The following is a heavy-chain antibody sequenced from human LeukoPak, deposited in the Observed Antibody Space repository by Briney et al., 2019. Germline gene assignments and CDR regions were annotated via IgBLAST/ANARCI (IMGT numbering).Heavy chain of an antibody. CDR3: AKDRTAGYDGLVDY. CDR1: GFTFSSYA. Sequence: GGSLRLSCATSGFTFSSYAMSWVRQAPGKGLEWVSGISGSGGHTYYADSVKGRFTISRDHSKNTLYLQMNSLRAEDTAVYYCAKDRTAGYDGLVDYWGQGTLVTVSS. J-gene: IGHJ4*02. CDR2: ISGSGGHT. V-gene: IGHV3-23*01. D-gene: IGHD5-12*01.